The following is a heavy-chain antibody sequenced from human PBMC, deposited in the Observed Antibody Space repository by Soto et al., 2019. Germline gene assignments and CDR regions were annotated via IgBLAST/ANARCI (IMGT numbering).Heavy chain of an antibody. CDR1: GFAFSSYA. CDR2: FSGSGDST. D-gene: IGHD3-22*01. Sequence: EVQLLESGGGLVQPGGSLRLSCAASGFAFSSYAMSWVRQAPGKGLEWVSTFSGSGDSTDYADSVKGRFTVSRDNSKNTLYLQMSSLRAEDTAVYYCAKPLSSGYFLDAFDMWGQGTMVTVSS. V-gene: IGHV3-23*01. J-gene: IGHJ3*02. CDR3: AKPLSSGYFLDAFDM.